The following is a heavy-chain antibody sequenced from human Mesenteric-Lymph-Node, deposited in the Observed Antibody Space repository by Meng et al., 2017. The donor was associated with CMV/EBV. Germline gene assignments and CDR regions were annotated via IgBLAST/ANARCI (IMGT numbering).Heavy chain of an antibody. Sequence: GGSLRLSCAASGFIFNSYSMNWVRKAPGKGLEWVASISSNSVYIYYANSVKGRFTISRDNAKDSLFLQMNSLRAEDTAFYYCAKEDFYGSGNPMSFWGPGTLVTVSS. V-gene: IGHV3-21*06. D-gene: IGHD3-10*01. J-gene: IGHJ4*02. CDR1: GFIFNSYS. CDR3: AKEDFYGSGNPMSF. CDR2: ISSNSVYI.